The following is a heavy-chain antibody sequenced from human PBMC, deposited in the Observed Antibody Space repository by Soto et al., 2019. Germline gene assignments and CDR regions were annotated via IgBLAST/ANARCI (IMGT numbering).Heavy chain of an antibody. CDR1: GFTFSSYS. Sequence: EVQLVESGGGLVQPGGSLRLSCAASGFTFSSYSMHWGRQGPGKGLEWVSYISSRSRTTYYADSVKGRFTISSDNAKNSLYLQMNSLRAEDTAVYYFAREGLGARVVTYYWGQGTLVTVSS. D-gene: IGHD3-16*01. CDR2: ISSRSRTT. J-gene: IGHJ4*02. V-gene: IGHV3-48*01. CDR3: AREGLGARVVTYY.